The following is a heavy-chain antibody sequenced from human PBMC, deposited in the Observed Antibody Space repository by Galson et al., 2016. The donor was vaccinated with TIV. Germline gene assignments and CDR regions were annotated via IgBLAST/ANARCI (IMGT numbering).Heavy chain of an antibody. CDR1: GYIFISYW. V-gene: IGHV5-51*01. CDR3: ARGMPAYYRAHNWSDP. CDR2: IYPGDSDI. Sequence: QSGAEVKRPGESLRISCKTSGYIFISYWIAWVRQMPGKGLEWMGAIYPGDSDIRYSPSFQGQVTISADRSINTAYLQWSSLKTSDPAMYYCARGMPAYYRAHNWSDPWGQGTLVTVSS. J-gene: IGHJ5*01. D-gene: IGHD3-10*01.